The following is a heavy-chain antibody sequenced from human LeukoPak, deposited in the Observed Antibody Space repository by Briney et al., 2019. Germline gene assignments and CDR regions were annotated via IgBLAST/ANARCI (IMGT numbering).Heavy chain of an antibody. J-gene: IGHJ4*02. CDR3: AAHDYGDYPYYFDY. V-gene: IGHV1-18*01. CDR2: ISAYNGNT. CDR1: GYTFTSYG. D-gene: IGHD4-17*01. Sequence: GASVKVSCKASGYTFTSYGISWVRQAPGQGLEWMGWISAYNGNTNYAQKLQGRVTMTTDTSTSTAYMELRSLSSDDTAVYYCAAHDYGDYPYYFDYWGQGTLVTVSS.